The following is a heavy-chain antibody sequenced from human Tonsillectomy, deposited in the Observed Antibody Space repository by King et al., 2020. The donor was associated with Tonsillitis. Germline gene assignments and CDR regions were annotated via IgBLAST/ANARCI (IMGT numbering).Heavy chain of an antibody. D-gene: IGHD3-22*01. Sequence: VQLVQSEAEVKKPGSSVKVSCKASGGTFSSYAISWVRQAPGQGLEWMGGIIPIFGTANYAQKFQGRVTITADESTSTAYMELSSLRSEDTAVYYCATSGGLYYYDSRGYQGIDYWGQGTLVTVSS. J-gene: IGHJ4*02. V-gene: IGHV1-69*01. CDR3: ATSGGLYYYDSRGYQGIDY. CDR1: GGTFSSYA. CDR2: IIPIFGTA.